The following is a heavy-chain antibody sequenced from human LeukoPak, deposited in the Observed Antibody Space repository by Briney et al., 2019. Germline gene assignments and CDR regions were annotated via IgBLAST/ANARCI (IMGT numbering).Heavy chain of an antibody. Sequence: GGSLRLSCAASGFTFSSYSMNWVRQAPGKGLEWVSYISSSSSTIYYADSVKGRFTISRDNAKNSLYLQMNSLRAEDTAVYYCAKVSGGGLYYDGMDVWGQGTTVTVSS. CDR1: GFTFSSYS. J-gene: IGHJ6*02. V-gene: IGHV3-48*01. CDR2: ISSSSSTI. D-gene: IGHD1-14*01. CDR3: AKVSGGGLYYDGMDV.